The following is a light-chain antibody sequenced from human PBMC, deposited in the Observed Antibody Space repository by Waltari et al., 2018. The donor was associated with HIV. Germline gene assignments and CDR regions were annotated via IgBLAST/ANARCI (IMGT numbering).Light chain of an antibody. V-gene: IGLV1-47*01. CDR3: AAWDDSLSGLVV. Sequence: QSVLTQPPSASGTPGQRVTISCTGRTSNIGSNSVYWYQQLPGTAPKLLIYRNNQRPSGVPDRFSGSKSGTSASLAISGLRSEDEADYYCAAWDDSLSGLVVFGGGTKLTVL. CDR2: RNN. CDR1: TSNIGSNS. J-gene: IGLJ2*01.